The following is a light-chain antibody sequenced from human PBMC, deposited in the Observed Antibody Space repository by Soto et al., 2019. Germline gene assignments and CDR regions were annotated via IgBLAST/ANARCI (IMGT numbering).Light chain of an antibody. CDR2: WAS. Sequence: DIVMTQSPDSLAVSLGERATINCKSSQSVLYSSNNKNCLAWYQQKPGQPPKLLISWASTRESGVPDRFSGSGSGTDFTLTTSSLQAEDVAVFYCQQYYTTPYTFGQGTKLEIK. V-gene: IGKV4-1*01. CDR1: QSVLYSSNNKNC. J-gene: IGKJ2*01. CDR3: QQYYTTPYT.